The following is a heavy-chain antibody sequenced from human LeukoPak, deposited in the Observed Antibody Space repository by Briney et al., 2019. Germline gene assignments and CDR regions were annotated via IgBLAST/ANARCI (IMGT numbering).Heavy chain of an antibody. V-gene: IGHV3-30*04. CDR1: GFTFSNYA. CDR2: VSYDGTNK. D-gene: IGHD4-23*01. Sequence: PGRSLRLSCAASGFTFSNYAMLWVRQAPGKGLEWVAVVSYDGTNKYYADSVKGRFTISRDNAKNSLFLQMNSLRAEDTAVYYCAAQYGGRHKGPLDYWGQGTLVTVSS. J-gene: IGHJ4*02. CDR3: AAQYGGRHKGPLDY.